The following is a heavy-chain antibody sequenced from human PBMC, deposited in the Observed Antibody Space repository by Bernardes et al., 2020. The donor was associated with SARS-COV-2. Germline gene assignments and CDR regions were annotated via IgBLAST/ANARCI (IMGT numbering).Heavy chain of an antibody. CDR1: GGPFSGYY. Sequence: SETLSLTCAVYGGPFSGYYWSWIRQPPGKGLEWIGEINHSGSTDYNPSLKSRVTISVDTSKNQFSLNLSSVTAADTAVYYCARAREYSGHLPDYWGQGTLVTVSS. CDR2: INHSGST. J-gene: IGHJ4*02. CDR3: ARAREYSGHLPDY. D-gene: IGHD5-12*01. V-gene: IGHV4-34*01.